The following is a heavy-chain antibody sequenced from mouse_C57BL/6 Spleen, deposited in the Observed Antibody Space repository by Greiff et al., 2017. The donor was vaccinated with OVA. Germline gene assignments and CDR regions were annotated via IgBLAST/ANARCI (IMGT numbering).Heavy chain of an antibody. D-gene: IGHD1-1*01. J-gene: IGHJ1*03. Sequence: VQLQQPGAELVRPGSSVKLSCKASGYTFTSYWMHWVKQRPIQGLEWIGNIDPSDSETHYNQKFKDKATLTVDKSSSTAYMQLSSLTSEDSAVYYCARDGSSYSYWYFDVWGTGTTVTVSS. CDR1: GYTFTSYW. CDR3: ARDGSSYSYWYFDV. CDR2: IDPSDSET. V-gene: IGHV1-52*01.